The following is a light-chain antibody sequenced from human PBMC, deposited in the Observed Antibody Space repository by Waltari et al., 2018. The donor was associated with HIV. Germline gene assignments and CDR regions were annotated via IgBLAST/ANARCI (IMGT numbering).Light chain of an antibody. V-gene: IGLV2-11*01. CDR3: CSYAGSYTLVV. Sequence: QSALTQPASVSGSPGQSITLSCTGTSSDVGGYNYVSWYQQHPGKAPKLMIYDRRKPPSGFSDRFSGSKAGNMAYLTISGLQAEDEADYYGCSYAGSYTLVVFGGGTKLTVL. CDR1: SSDVGGYNY. CDR2: DRR. J-gene: IGLJ2*01.